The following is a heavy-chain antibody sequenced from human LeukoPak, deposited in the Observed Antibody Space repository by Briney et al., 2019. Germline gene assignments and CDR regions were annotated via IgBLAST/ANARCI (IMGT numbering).Heavy chain of an antibody. CDR1: GFIFSRYW. CDR3: AREGVAYYYDSSGYYGYAAFDI. J-gene: IGHJ3*02. CDR2: IKQDGSER. V-gene: IGHV3-7*01. D-gene: IGHD3-22*01. Sequence: GGSLRLSCAASGFIFSRYWMSWVRQAPGKGLEWVANIKQDGSERCYVDSVKGRFTISRDNAKNSLYLQMNSLRAEDTAVYYCAREGVAYYYDSSGYYGYAAFDIWGQGTMVTVSS.